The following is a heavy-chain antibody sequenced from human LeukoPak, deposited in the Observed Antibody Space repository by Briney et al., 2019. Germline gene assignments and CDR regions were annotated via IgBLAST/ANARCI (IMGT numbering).Heavy chain of an antibody. Sequence: ASVKVSCKVSGYTLTELSMHWVRQAPGQGLEWMGRINPNSGGTNYAQKFQGRVTMTRDTSISTAYMELSRLRSDDTAVYYCAREALLYDYALGYWGQGTLVTVSS. J-gene: IGHJ4*02. CDR1: GYTLTELS. CDR2: INPNSGGT. CDR3: AREALLYDYALGY. D-gene: IGHD3-16*01. V-gene: IGHV1-2*06.